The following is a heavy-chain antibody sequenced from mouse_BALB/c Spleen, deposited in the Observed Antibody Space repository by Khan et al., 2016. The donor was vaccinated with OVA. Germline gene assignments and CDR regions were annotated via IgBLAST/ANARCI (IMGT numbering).Heavy chain of an antibody. Sequence: VHVKQSGTELIKPGASVKLSCTASGFNIKDTYIHWVKERPEQGPEWIGRIDPANGDTKYDPKFQGKATITADTSSNTAYLQLSSLTSEDTAVYYCATLYGSPFTYWGQGTLVTVSA. CDR3: ATLYGSPFTY. D-gene: IGHD2-1*01. CDR1: GFNIKDTY. V-gene: IGHV14-3*02. CDR2: IDPANGDT. J-gene: IGHJ3*01.